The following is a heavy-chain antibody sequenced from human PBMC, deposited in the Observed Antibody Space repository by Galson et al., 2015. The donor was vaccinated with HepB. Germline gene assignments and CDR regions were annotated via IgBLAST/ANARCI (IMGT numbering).Heavy chain of an antibody. CDR1: GFTFSSHG. Sequence: SLRLSCAASGFTFSSHGMSWVRQAPGRGLEWISGFSGPSGSTYYTDSVEGRFTISRDNSNNTLYLQMNSLRAEDTGVYYCAKDLWGSTWYRGFDIWGQGTMVAVSS. CDR3: AKDLWGSTWYRGFDI. D-gene: IGHD6-13*01. CDR2: FSGPSGST. J-gene: IGHJ3*02. V-gene: IGHV3-23*01.